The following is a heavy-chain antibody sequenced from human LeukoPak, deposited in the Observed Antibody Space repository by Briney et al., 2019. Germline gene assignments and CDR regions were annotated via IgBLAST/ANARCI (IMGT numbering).Heavy chain of an antibody. Sequence: SETLSLTCTISGGSISSISYYWGWIRQPPGKGLEWIGSIYYTGSTYYNPSLKSRVTVSVDTSKNQFSLNLRSVTAADTAVYCCARRFSGSSELDYWGQGTLVTVSS. CDR2: IYYTGST. J-gene: IGHJ4*02. V-gene: IGHV4-39*01. CDR1: GGSISSISYY. CDR3: ARRFSGSSELDY. D-gene: IGHD1-26*01.